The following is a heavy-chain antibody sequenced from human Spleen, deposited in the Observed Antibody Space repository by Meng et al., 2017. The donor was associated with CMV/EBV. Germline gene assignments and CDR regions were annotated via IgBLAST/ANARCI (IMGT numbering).Heavy chain of an antibody. J-gene: IGHJ3*02. CDR2: IYYSGST. Sequence: SETLSLTCAVYGGSFSGYYWSWIRQPPGKGLEWIGYIYYSGSTYYNPSLKSRVTISVDTSKNQFSLKLSSVTAADTAVYYCARGGVVPAALGAFDIWGQGTMVTVSS. CDR3: ARGGVVPAALGAFDI. D-gene: IGHD2-2*01. V-gene: IGHV4-30-4*08. CDR1: GGSFSGYY.